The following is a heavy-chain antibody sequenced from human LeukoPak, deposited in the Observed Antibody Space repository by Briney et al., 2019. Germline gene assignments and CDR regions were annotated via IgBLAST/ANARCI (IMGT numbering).Heavy chain of an antibody. V-gene: IGHV4-4*08. CDR1: GDSISSYT. Sequence: SETLSLTCRVSGDSISSYTWSWVRQPPGKGVEWIGYIYTSGSTNYKPSRKSRVTISVNPSKNQLSLKLSAVTAADTALYYCARVGDYSLKDWGQGTLVTVSS. J-gene: IGHJ4*02. D-gene: IGHD4-11*01. CDR2: IYTSGST. CDR3: ARVGDYSLKD.